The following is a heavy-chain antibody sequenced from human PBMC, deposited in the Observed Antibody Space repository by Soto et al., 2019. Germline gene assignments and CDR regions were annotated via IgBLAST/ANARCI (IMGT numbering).Heavy chain of an antibody. CDR3: ARVRHKAATFRGYYYGMDV. J-gene: IGHJ6*02. D-gene: IGHD2-15*01. V-gene: IGHV4-34*01. CDR2: INHSGST. CDR1: GGSFSDYY. Sequence: PSETLSLTCAVYGGSFSDYYWSWIRQPPGKGLEWIGEINHSGSTNYNPSLKSRVTVSVDTSKNQFSLKLSSVTAADTSVYYCARVRHKAATFRGYYYGMDVWGQGTTVTVSS.